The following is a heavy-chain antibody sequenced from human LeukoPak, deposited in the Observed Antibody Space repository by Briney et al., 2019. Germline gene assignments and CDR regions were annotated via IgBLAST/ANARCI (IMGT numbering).Heavy chain of an antibody. J-gene: IGHJ6*02. Sequence: ASVSVSCAASRYTFTAYYMHSVRQAPGPRGEGMRWINPNRGGTNYAQKFPGRVTMTREASISIAYMELSRLRSVDTAVYYCARDRDIVVVVAATPYCYYYGMDVWGQGTTVTVSS. CDR1: RYTFTAYY. D-gene: IGHD2-15*01. CDR2: INPNRGGT. CDR3: ARDRDIVVVVAATPYCYYYGMDV. V-gene: IGHV1-2*02.